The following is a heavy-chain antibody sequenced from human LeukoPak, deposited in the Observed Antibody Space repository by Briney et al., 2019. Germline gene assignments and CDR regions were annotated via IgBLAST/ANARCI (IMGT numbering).Heavy chain of an antibody. J-gene: IGHJ4*02. V-gene: IGHV3-48*03. Sequence: PGGSLRLSCAASGFTFSSYEMNWVRQAPGKGLEWVSYISSSGSTIYYADSVKGRFTISRDNSKNTLYLQMNSLRAEDTAVYYCATADSGSLSRPFDYWGQGTLVTVSS. CDR2: ISSSGSTI. D-gene: IGHD3-10*01. CDR3: ATADSGSLSRPFDY. CDR1: GFTFSSYE.